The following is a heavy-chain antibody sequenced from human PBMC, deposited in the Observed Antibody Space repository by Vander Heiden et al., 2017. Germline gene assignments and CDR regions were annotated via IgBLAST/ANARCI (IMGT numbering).Heavy chain of an antibody. D-gene: IGHD4-17*01. CDR1: GFTFYDYA. J-gene: IGHJ4*02. CDR2: ISWNIGSI. CDR3: AKDMSSTVVTPGDY. V-gene: IGHV3-9*01. Sequence: EVQLVEYGGGLVKPGRSMRLYCAASGFTFYDYAREWFRQSPGKGLEWVSGISWNIGSIGYADSVKGRFTISRDNAKNSLYLQMNSLRAEDTALYYCAKDMSSTVVTPGDYWGQGTLVTVSS.